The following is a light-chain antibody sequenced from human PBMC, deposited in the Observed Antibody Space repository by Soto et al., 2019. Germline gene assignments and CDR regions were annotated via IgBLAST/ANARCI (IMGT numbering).Light chain of an antibody. J-gene: IGKJ1*01. CDR2: GAS. Sequence: EVVLTQSPGTVSLSPGERATLSCRASQSVSSSYLAWYQHKRGQAPRLLMYGASSRATGVPDRFSGWGSGTDVTLTISRLEPEDCAVYYCHQYGTSPQTFGQGTKVEVK. V-gene: IGKV3-20*01. CDR3: HQYGTSPQT. CDR1: QSVSSSY.